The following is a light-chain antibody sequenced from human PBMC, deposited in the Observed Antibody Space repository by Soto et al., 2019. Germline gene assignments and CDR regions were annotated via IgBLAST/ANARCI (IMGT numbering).Light chain of an antibody. V-gene: IGKV3-11*01. Sequence: EIVLTQSPATLSLSPWERATLSCRASQSVSSYLAWYQQKPGQAPRLLIYDASNRATGIPARFSGSGSGTDFTLTISSLEPEDFAVYYCQQRSNWPVTFGPGTKGDIK. CDR2: DAS. CDR3: QQRSNWPVT. J-gene: IGKJ3*01. CDR1: QSVSSY.